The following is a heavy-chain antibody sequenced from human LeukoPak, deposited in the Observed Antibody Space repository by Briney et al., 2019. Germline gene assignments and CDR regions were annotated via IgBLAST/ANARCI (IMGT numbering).Heavy chain of an antibody. CDR3: ARCLGCYDILTGYYDAGGLHWYFDL. V-gene: IGHV1-69*13. Sequence: ASVKVSCKASGGTFSSHAISWVRQAPGQGLEWMGGIIPIFGTANYAQKFQGRVTITADESTSTAYMELSSLRSEDTAVYYCARCLGCYDILTGYYDAGGLHWYFDLWGRGTLVTVSS. D-gene: IGHD3-9*01. CDR2: IIPIFGTA. CDR1: GGTFSSHA. J-gene: IGHJ2*01.